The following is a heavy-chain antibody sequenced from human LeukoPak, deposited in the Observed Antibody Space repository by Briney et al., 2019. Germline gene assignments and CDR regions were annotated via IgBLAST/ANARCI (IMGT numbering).Heavy chain of an antibody. CDR1: GFTFSSYS. Sequence: GGSLRLSCAASGFTFSSYSMNWVRQAPGKGLEWVSSISSSSSYIYYADSVKGRFTISRDNSKNTLCLQMNSLRAEDTAVYYCAKGISSGWYSALDYWGQGTLVTVSS. J-gene: IGHJ4*02. V-gene: IGHV3-21*04. CDR2: ISSSSSYI. D-gene: IGHD6-19*01. CDR3: AKGISSGWYSALDY.